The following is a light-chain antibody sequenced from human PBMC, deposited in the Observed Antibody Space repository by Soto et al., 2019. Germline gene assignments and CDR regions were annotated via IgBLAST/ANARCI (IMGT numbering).Light chain of an antibody. J-gene: IGKJ1*01. V-gene: IGKV3-20*01. CDR3: QEYGVSRA. Sequence: EIVLTQSPGTLSLSPGERATLSCRASQSVSSSFLAWYQQKPGQAPRRLIYGASSRAPGIPDRFSGSGSGTDFTLTISRLEPEECAVYYCQEYGVSRAFGQGTKVEIK. CDR2: GAS. CDR1: QSVSSSF.